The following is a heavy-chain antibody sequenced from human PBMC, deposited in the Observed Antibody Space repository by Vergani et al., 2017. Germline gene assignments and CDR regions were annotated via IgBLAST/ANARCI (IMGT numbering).Heavy chain of an antibody. CDR3: ARVVKYRGYCSSTSCYTRGGYYDYYGMDV. D-gene: IGHD2-2*02. V-gene: IGHV1-69*02. J-gene: IGHJ6*02. CDR2: IIPILGIA. CDR1: GGTFSSYT. Sequence: QVQLVQSGAEVKKPGSSVKVSCKASGGTFSSYTIRWVRQAPGQGLEWMGRIIPILGIANYAQKFQGSVTITADKSTSTAYMELSRLRSEDTAVYYCARVVKYRGYCSSTSCYTRGGYYDYYGMDVWGQGP.